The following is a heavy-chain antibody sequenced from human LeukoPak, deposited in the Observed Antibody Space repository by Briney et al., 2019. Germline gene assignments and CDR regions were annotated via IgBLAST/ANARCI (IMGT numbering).Heavy chain of an antibody. V-gene: IGHV3-21*01. J-gene: IGHJ6*03. D-gene: IGHD6-19*01. Sequence: PGGSLRLSCAASGFTFSDYYMNWVRQAPGKGLEWVSSISSSSSYIYYADSVKGRFTISRDNAKNSLYLQMNSLRAEDTAVYYCARLGKQWLASYYYYYYMDVWGKGTTVTVSS. CDR1: GFTFSDYY. CDR3: ARLGKQWLASYYYYYYMDV. CDR2: ISSSSSYI.